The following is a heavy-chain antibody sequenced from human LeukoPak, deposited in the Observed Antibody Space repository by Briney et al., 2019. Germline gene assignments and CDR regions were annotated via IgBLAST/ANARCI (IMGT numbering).Heavy chain of an antibody. CDR1: GFTFSSYW. Sequence: PGGSLRLSCAASGFTFSSYWMSWVRQAPGKGLEWVANIKQDGSEKYYVDSVKGRFTISRDNAKNSLYLQMNSLRAEDTAVYYCARPHLLWFGEKGFDYWGQGTLVTVSS. CDR2: IKQDGSEK. D-gene: IGHD3-10*01. J-gene: IGHJ4*02. CDR3: ARPHLLWFGEKGFDY. V-gene: IGHV3-7*01.